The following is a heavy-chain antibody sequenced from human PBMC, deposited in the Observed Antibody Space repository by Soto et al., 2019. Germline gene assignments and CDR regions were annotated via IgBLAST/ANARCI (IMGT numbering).Heavy chain of an antibody. J-gene: IGHJ4*02. CDR2: IVVGSGNT. CDR3: AAASPAGGIYYFDY. D-gene: IGHD2-15*01. CDR1: GFTFTSSA. V-gene: IGHV1-58*01. Sequence: GASVKVSCKASGFTFTSSAVQWVRQARGQRLEWIGWIVVGSGNTNYAQKFQERVTITRDMSTSTAYMELSSLRSEDTAVYYCAAASPAGGIYYFDYWGQGTLVTVSS.